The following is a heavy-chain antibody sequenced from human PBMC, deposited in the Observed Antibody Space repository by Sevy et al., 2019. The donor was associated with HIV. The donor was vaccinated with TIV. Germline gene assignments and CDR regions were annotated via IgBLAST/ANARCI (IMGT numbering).Heavy chain of an antibody. D-gene: IGHD3-10*01. V-gene: IGHV3-23*01. J-gene: IGHJ4*02. CDR2: ISGSGGST. CDR3: AKYPNYGSGSYGDY. Sequence: GGSLRLSCAASGFTFSSYAMSWVRQAPGKGLEWVSAISGSGGSTYYADSVKGRFIISRDNSKNTLYLQMNSLRAEDTAVYYCAKYPNYGSGSYGDYWGQGTLVTVSS. CDR1: GFTFSSYA.